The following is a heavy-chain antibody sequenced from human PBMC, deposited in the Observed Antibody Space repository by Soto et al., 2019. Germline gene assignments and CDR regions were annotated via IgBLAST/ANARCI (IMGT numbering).Heavy chain of an antibody. CDR1: AFTFSSYG. J-gene: IGHJ6*02. Sequence: PGGSLRLSCAASAFTFSSYGMHWVRQAPGKGLEWVAVIWYDGSEKYYGDSVKGRITISRDNSKNTLYLQMNSLRAEDTAVYYCARQLLAVAGTDHYYGMDVWGQGTTVTVS. CDR2: IWYDGSEK. V-gene: IGHV3-33*01. D-gene: IGHD6-19*01. CDR3: ARQLLAVAGTDHYYGMDV.